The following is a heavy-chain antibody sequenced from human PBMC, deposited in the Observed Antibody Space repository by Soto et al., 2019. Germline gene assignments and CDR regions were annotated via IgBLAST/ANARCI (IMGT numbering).Heavy chain of an antibody. CDR2: IIPILGIA. V-gene: IGHV1-69*02. CDR1: GGTFSSYT. CDR3: ARWATPVVTRDWYFDL. Sequence: QVQLVQSGAEVKKPGSSVKVSCKASGGTFSSYTISWVRQAPGQGLEWMGRIIPILGIANYAQKFQGRVTITXXQXTXXAYMELSSLRSEDTAVYYCARWATPVVTRDWYFDLWGRGTLVTVSS. J-gene: IGHJ2*01. D-gene: IGHD2-21*02.